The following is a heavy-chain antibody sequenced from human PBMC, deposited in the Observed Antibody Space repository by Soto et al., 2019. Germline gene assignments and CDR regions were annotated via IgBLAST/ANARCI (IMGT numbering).Heavy chain of an antibody. V-gene: IGHV4-31*03. CDR2: ISYSGAA. CDR1: GVTISSDGNF. D-gene: IGHD2-2*01. J-gene: IGHJ3*01. Sequence: QVQLQESGPRLEKPSQTLSVTCTVSGVTISSDGNFWTWIRQHPGGRLEWIGYISYSGAAYYAPSLHSRVTISSYTSNNQSSLVLISVTGADTAIYYCARLSCRGASCARGGAFDVWGQGRTVTVSS. CDR3: ARLSCRGASCARGGAFDV.